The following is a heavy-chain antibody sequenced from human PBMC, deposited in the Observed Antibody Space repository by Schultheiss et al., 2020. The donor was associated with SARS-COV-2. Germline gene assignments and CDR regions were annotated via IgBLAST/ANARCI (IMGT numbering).Heavy chain of an antibody. CDR2: IIPIFGTA. CDR3: ARSGRPYYYYYGMDV. J-gene: IGHJ6*02. V-gene: IGHV1-69*13. D-gene: IGHD1-26*01. Sequence: SVKVSCKASGGTFSSYAISWVRQVPGQGLEWMGGIIPIFGTANYAQKFQGRVTITADESTSTAYMELSSLGSEDTAVYYCARSGRPYYYYYGMDVWGQGTTVTVS. CDR1: GGTFSSYA.